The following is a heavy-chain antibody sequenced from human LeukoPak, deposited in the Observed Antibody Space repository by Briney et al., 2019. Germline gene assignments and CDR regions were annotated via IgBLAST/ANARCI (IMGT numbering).Heavy chain of an antibody. J-gene: IGHJ5*02. V-gene: IGHV4-59*01. CDR2: IYNSGRT. Sequence: PSETLSLTCAVYGGSFSGYYWSWIRQPPGKGLEWIGYIYNSGRTNYNPSLKSRVTVSVDTSKNQFSLKLSSVTAADTAVYYCARRSSNYAVVDPWGQGTLVTVSS. D-gene: IGHD6-13*01. CDR3: ARRSSNYAVVDP. CDR1: GGSFSGYY.